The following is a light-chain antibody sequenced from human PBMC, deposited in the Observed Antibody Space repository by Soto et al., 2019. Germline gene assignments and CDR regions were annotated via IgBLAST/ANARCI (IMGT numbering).Light chain of an antibody. V-gene: IGKV1-5*03. Sequence: DIQMTQSPSTLSASIGDTVTITCRTSQSVDTWLAWYQHKAGKAPKLLIYRASSLATGVPSRFSGSGSGTAFTLTITSLRPDDFATYYCRHDIDYSRVFGQGTQGEIK. J-gene: IGKJ1*01. CDR3: RHDIDYSRV. CDR2: RAS. CDR1: QSVDTW.